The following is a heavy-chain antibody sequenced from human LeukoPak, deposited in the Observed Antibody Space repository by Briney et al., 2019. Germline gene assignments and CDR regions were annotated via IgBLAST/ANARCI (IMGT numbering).Heavy chain of an antibody. Sequence: ASVKVSCKASGYTFTSYAMHWVRHAPGQRLEWMGWINAGNGNTKYSQKFQGRVTITRDTSASTAYMELSSLRSEDTAVYYCARVKGRRDTAMVPFDYWGQGTLVTVSS. CDR3: ARVKGRRDTAMVPFDY. CDR1: GYTFTSYA. J-gene: IGHJ4*02. D-gene: IGHD5-18*01. V-gene: IGHV1-3*01. CDR2: INAGNGNT.